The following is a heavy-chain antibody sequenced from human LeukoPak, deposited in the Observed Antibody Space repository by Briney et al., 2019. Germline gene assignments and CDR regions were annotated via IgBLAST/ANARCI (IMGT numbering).Heavy chain of an antibody. CDR2: IKEDGSVR. D-gene: IGHD3-16*01. Sequence: GGSLRLSCEGSAFIFSGHWMNWVRQTPGKGLEWVASIKEDGSVRQYVDSVKGRFSISRDNTKGSLFLQLNSLRAEDTAVYYCARQHGFGNRYGMDVWGQGTTVTVSS. V-gene: IGHV3-7*01. CDR1: AFIFSGHW. J-gene: IGHJ6*02. CDR3: ARQHGFGNRYGMDV.